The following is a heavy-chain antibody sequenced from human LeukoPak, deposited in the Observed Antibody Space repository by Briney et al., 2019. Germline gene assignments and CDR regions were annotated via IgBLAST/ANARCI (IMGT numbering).Heavy chain of an antibody. Sequence: SETLSLTCSVSGGSISGYYWSWIRQPPGKGLEWIGYIYSSGSTNYNPSLKSRVTISVDTSKNQFSLKLSSVTAADTAVYYCARGGRGTSPYGMDVWGQGTTVTVSS. CDR2: IYSSGST. V-gene: IGHV4-59*01. CDR3: ARGGRGTSPYGMDV. D-gene: IGHD2-2*01. CDR1: GGSISGYY. J-gene: IGHJ6*02.